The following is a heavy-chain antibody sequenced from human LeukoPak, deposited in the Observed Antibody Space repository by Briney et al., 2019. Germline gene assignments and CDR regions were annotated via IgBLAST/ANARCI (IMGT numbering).Heavy chain of an antibody. J-gene: IGHJ5*02. D-gene: IGHD3-22*01. V-gene: IGHV3-74*01. CDR3: ARVLSGSWDWFDP. CDR1: GFTFSRYW. CDR2: INPDGSTT. Sequence: PGGSLRLSCAASGFTFSRYWIHWVRQAPGKGLEWVSRINPDGSTTTYADSVKGRFTISRDNAKKTVYLKMNSLRAEDTAVSYCARVLSGSWDWFDPWGQGTLVTVHS.